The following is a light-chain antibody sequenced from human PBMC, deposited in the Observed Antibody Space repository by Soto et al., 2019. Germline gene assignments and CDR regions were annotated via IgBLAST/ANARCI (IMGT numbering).Light chain of an antibody. V-gene: IGKV1-9*01. CDR1: QGISSY. J-gene: IGKJ5*01. CDR2: ATS. CDR3: QQVETYQVT. Sequence: DIHLTQSPSFLSSSLGDRVTITFLASQGISSYFGWYQQKPGKAPKLLIYATSTSQSGVPSRFSGSRSGTEFTLTISSLQPEDSASYYCQQVETYQVTFGQGTRLEIK.